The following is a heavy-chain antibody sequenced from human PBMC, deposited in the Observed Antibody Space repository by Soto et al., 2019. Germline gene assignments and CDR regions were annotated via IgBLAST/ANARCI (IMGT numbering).Heavy chain of an antibody. J-gene: IGHJ6*02. V-gene: IGHV1-46*01. CDR1: GYTFTSYY. CDR3: ARKSAVATRGPSYYYYGMDV. CDR2: INPSGGST. Sequence: QVQLVQSGAEVKKPGASVKVSCKASGYTFTSYYMHWVRQAPGQGLEWMGIINPSGGSTSYAQKFQGRVTMTRDTSTSTVYMELSSLRSEDTAVYYCARKSAVATRGPSYYYYGMDVWGQGTTVTVSS. D-gene: IGHD5-12*01.